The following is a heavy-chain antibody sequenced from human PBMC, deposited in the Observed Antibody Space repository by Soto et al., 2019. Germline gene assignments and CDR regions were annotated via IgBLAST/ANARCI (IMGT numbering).Heavy chain of an antibody. V-gene: IGHV4-30-4*02. CDR3: ARALFGRSTWFDP. CDR1: GGSISSGNYY. J-gene: IGHJ5*02. D-gene: IGHD3-16*01. Sequence: SETLSLTCTVSGGSISSGNYYWSWIRQPPGKGLEWIGFISYSGTTHYSASLRSRVSISVDTSKNQFSLDLSSVTAADTAVYYCARALFGRSTWFDPWGQGTLVTVSS. CDR2: ISYSGTT.